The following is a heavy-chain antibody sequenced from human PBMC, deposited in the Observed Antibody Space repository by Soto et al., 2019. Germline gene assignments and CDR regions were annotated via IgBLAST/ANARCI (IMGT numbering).Heavy chain of an antibody. Sequence: VASVKVSCKASGYTFTSYYMHWVRQAPGQGLEWMGIINPSGGSTSYAQKFQGRVTMTRDTSTSTVYMELSSLRSEDTAVYYCARGDQLLHDYYYYYAMDVWGQGTTVTVSS. D-gene: IGHD2-2*01. CDR1: GYTFTSYY. J-gene: IGHJ6*02. CDR3: ARGDQLLHDYYYYYAMDV. CDR2: INPSGGST. V-gene: IGHV1-46*01.